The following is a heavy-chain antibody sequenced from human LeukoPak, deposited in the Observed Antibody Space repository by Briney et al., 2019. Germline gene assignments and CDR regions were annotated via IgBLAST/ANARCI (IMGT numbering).Heavy chain of an antibody. CDR3: ARGYYHSGGTRTVFDL. J-gene: IGHJ4*02. CDR1: GACISTYY. D-gene: IGHD3-10*01. Sequence: RSETLSLTCTVSGACISTYYCRWIRQSPGKGLEWIGHIYHTGSTNYNPSLKSRVTITVDASRNRISLNLISVTAADTAMYYCARGYYHSGGTRTVFDLWGQGPLVTVSS. CDR2: IYHTGST. V-gene: IGHV4-59*13.